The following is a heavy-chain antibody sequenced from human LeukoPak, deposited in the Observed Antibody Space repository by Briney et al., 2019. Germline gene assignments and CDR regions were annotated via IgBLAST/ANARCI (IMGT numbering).Heavy chain of an antibody. CDR3: ARLYYDTSGQFYNWFDP. J-gene: IGHJ5*02. Sequence: GESLKISCKGFEYSFTTYGIAWVRQMPGKGLEWMGVIYPGDSDTRYSPSFQGQVTISADKSINTAYLQWSSLRASDTAIYYCARLYYDTSGQFYNWFDPWGQGTLVTVSS. D-gene: IGHD3-22*01. CDR2: IYPGDSDT. V-gene: IGHV5-51*01. CDR1: EYSFTTYG.